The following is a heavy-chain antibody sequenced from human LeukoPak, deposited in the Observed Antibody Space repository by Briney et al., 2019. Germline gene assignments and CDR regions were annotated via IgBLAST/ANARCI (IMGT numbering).Heavy chain of an antibody. J-gene: IGHJ4*02. CDR3: ARDVPNNWGLGY. D-gene: IGHD7-27*01. CDR2: ISSGGAT. CDR1: GFTVSSNY. V-gene: IGHV3-66*01. Sequence: GGSLRLSCGASGFTVSSNYMSWVRQAPGKGLEGVSTISSGGATYHVDSVKGRFTVSRDNSKKTLYIEMNSLRAEDTAVYYCARDVPNNWGLGYWGQGTLVAVSS.